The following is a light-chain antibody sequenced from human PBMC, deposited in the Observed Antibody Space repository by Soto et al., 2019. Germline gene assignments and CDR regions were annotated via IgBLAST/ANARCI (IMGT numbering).Light chain of an antibody. CDR3: SSYTSSSPLYV. CDR2: EVT. CDR1: SSDVGGYNY. Sequence: QSALTQPASVSGSPGQSITISCTGTSSDVGGYNYVSWYQQHPGKAPKVMIYEVTNRPSGVSHRFSGSKSGNTASLTISGLQAEDEADYYCSSYTSSSPLYVFGTGTKVTVL. V-gene: IGLV2-14*01. J-gene: IGLJ1*01.